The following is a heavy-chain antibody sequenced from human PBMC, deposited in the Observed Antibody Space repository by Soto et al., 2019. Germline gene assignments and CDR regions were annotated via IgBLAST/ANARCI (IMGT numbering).Heavy chain of an antibody. J-gene: IGHJ4*02. CDR3: ARGRFDYIWGSPAPYLDY. D-gene: IGHD3-16*01. Sequence: PSETLSLTCTVSGDSISTYYWSWIRQPPGKGLEWIGYIYNSGSAKYNPSLKSRVTISVDTSKNHFSLKLNSVTAADTAVYYCARGRFDYIWGSPAPYLDYWGQGALVTVSS. CDR1: GDSISTYY. V-gene: IGHV4-59*01. CDR2: IYNSGSA.